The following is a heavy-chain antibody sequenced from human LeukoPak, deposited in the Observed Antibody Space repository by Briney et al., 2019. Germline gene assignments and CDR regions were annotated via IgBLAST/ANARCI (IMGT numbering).Heavy chain of an antibody. Sequence: PSETLSLTCTVSGDSINSRSYYWGWIRQPPGKGLEWIGSIYYSGITYYNPSLKSRVTISVDTSENQFSLRLISVTAADTAVYYCARHNNYGANSMSFDSWGPGTLVTVSS. J-gene: IGHJ4*02. CDR1: GDSINSRSYY. CDR3: ARHNNYGANSMSFDS. D-gene: IGHD4-23*01. V-gene: IGHV4-39*01. CDR2: IYYSGIT.